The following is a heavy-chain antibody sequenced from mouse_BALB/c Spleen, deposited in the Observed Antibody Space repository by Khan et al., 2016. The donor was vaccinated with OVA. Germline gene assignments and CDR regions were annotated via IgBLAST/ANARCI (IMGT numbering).Heavy chain of an antibody. Sequence: QVQLQQSGAEVAKPGASVKMSCKASGYTFTAYWIHWVKQRLGQGLEWLGYIDPSTSYTEYNQKFKDKATLTADKSSSTAYMQLSSLTSEDSAVYYCARRGLGWIFAYWGQGTMVTVSA. V-gene: IGHV1-7*01. J-gene: IGHJ3*01. CDR1: GYTFTAYW. CDR2: IDPSTSYT. D-gene: IGHD2-14*01. CDR3: ARRGLGWIFAY.